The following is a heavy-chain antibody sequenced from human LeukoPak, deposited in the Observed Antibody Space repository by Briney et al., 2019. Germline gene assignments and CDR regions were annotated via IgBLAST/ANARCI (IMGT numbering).Heavy chain of an antibody. Sequence: PGGSLRLSCAASGFTFDDYSMHWVRQAPGKGLEWVSGISRNSDSISYADSVKGRFTISRDNARNSLYLQMNSLRVEDTALYYCAKGGSYYVERDSDYWGQGTLVTVSS. CDR1: GFTFDDYS. D-gene: IGHD3-10*01. CDR3: AKGGSYYVERDSDY. CDR2: ISRNSDSI. V-gene: IGHV3-9*01. J-gene: IGHJ4*02.